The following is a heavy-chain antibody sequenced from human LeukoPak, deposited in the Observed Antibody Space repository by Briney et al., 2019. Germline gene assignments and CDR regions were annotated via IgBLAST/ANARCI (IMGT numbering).Heavy chain of an antibody. CDR1: GFTFSSYS. Sequence: QSGGSLRLYCTASGFTFSSYSMTWVRQAPGKGLEWVSAISGSGGTTYYADSVKGRFTFSRDNSKNTLYLQMNSLRSEDTAVYYCARGTGYNTGRSLDYWGQRTLVTVSS. CDR2: ISGSGGTT. D-gene: IGHD1-14*01. J-gene: IGHJ4*02. CDR3: ARGTGYNTGRSLDY. V-gene: IGHV3-23*01.